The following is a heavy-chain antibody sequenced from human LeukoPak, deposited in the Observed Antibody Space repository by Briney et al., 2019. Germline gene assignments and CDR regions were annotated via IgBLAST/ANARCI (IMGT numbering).Heavy chain of an antibody. CDR3: ARVAAYCGGDCYFAHDAFDI. D-gene: IGHD2-21*02. CDR1: GGTFSSYA. V-gene: IGHV1-69*05. CDR2: IIPIFGTA. J-gene: IGHJ3*02. Sequence: SVKVSCKASGGTFSSYAISWVRQAPGQGLEWMGGIIPIFGTANYAQKFQGRVTITRDTSASTAYMELSSLRSEDTAVFYCARVAAYCGGDCYFAHDAFDIWGQGTMVTVSS.